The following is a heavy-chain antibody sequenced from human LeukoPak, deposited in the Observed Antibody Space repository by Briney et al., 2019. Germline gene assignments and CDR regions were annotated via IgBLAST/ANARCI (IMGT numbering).Heavy chain of an antibody. CDR3: ARRGRYDSSGYYS. D-gene: IGHD3-22*01. CDR1: GGSFRGYY. V-gene: IGHV4-34*01. CDR2: INHSGST. Sequence: SETLSLTCAVYGGSFRGYYWSWIRQPPGKGLEWIGEINHSGSTNYNPSLRSRVTISVDTSKNQSSLKLSSVTAADTAVYYCARRGRYDSSGYYSWGQGTLVTVSS. J-gene: IGHJ4*02.